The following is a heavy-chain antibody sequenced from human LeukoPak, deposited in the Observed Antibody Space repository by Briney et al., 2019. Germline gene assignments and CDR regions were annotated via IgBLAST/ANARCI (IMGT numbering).Heavy chain of an antibody. CDR2: IKRDVSEQ. J-gene: IGHJ4*02. CDR3: ARDPRRAAAAGTVLEDY. D-gene: IGHD6-13*01. Sequence: GGSLRVSCTASGFTFSNYWMSWVRQAPGKGLEWVANIKRDVSEQWHVDSVKGRFIISRDNGKNSLYLQMNSLRAEDTAVYYCARDPRRAAAAGTVLEDYWGQGTLVTVSS. V-gene: IGHV3-7*01. CDR1: GFTFSNYW.